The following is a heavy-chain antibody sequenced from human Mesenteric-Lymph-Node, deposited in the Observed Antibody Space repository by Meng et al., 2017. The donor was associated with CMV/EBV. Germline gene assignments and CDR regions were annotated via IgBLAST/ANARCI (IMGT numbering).Heavy chain of an antibody. CDR2: IKQDGSEK. Sequence: GESLKISCAASGFTFSSYWMSWVRQAPGKGLEWVANIKQDGSEKYYVDSVKGRFTISRDNAKNSLYLQMNSLRAEDTAVYYCARGPHPRTCWGQGTLVTVSS. J-gene: IGHJ4*02. V-gene: IGHV3-7*01. D-gene: IGHD3/OR15-3a*01. CDR1: GFTFSSYW. CDR3: ARGPHPRTC.